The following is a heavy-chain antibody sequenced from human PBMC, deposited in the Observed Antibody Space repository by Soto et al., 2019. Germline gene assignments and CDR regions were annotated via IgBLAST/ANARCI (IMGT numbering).Heavy chain of an antibody. V-gene: IGHV2-5*06. CDR3: AHSPRGYSYHLDS. CDR2: IYWDDDE. J-gene: IGHJ4*02. Sequence: QITLKESGPTLVKPTQTLTLTCTFSGFSLSTRGVGVGWIRQPPGKALEWLALIYWDDDEGYCPCLKSKLTITKVTSKNQVVLTMTNMYPVNTAKFSCAHSPRGYSYHLDSWGQGTLVTVSS. CDR1: GFSLSTRGVG. D-gene: IGHD5-18*01.